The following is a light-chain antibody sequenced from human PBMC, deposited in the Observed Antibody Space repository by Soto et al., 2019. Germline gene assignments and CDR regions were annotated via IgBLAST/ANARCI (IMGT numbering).Light chain of an antibody. J-gene: IGKJ3*01. Sequence: DIQLTQSPSFLSASVGDRVTITCRASQGISSYLAWYQQKPGKAPKLLIYAASTLQSGVPSRFSVSGSVTEFTLTISSLQPEDFATYDCQQLNSYPLTFGPGTKVDIK. CDR3: QQLNSYPLT. V-gene: IGKV1-9*01. CDR2: AAS. CDR1: QGISSY.